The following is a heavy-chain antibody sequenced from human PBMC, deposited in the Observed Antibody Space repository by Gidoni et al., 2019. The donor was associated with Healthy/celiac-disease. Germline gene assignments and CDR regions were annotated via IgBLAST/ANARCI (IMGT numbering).Heavy chain of an antibody. V-gene: IGHV3-23*01. CDR2: ISGSGGST. CDR3: AKDQVRGSRYLFGYHDY. J-gene: IGHJ4*02. D-gene: IGHD6-13*01. Sequence: EVQLLESGGGLVQPGGSLRLSCAASGFTFSSYAMSWVRQAPGKGLEWVSAISGSGGSTYYADSVKGRFTISRDNSKNTLYLQMNSLRAEDTAVYYCAKDQVRGSRYLFGYHDYWGQGTLVTASS. CDR1: GFTFSSYA.